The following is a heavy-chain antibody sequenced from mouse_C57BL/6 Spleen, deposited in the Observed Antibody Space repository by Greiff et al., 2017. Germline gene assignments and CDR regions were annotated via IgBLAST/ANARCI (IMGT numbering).Heavy chain of an antibody. V-gene: IGHV1-18*01. D-gene: IGHD3-2*02. CDR3: ARGRSTAQATFAY. CDR1: GYTFTDYN. Sequence: VQLKESGPELVKPGASVKIPCKASGYTFTDYNMDWVKQSHGKSLEWIGDINPNNGGTIYNQKFKGKATLTVDKSSSTAYMELRSLTSEDTAVYYCARGRSTAQATFAYWGQGTLVTVSA. CDR2: INPNNGGT. J-gene: IGHJ3*01.